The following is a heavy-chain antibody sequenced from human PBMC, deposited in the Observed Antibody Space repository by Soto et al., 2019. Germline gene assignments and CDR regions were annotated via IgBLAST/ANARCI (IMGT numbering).Heavy chain of an antibody. CDR2: ISGSGGST. D-gene: IGHD4-17*01. Sequence: GGCLRLSCAASGFTFSSYAMSWVHQAPGKGLEWVSAISGSGGSTYYADSVKGRFTISRDNSKNTLYLQMNSLRAEDTAVYYCAKIKGSSTVRYYYGMDVWGQGTTVTVSS. CDR1: GFTFSSYA. V-gene: IGHV3-23*01. J-gene: IGHJ6*02. CDR3: AKIKGSSTVRYYYGMDV.